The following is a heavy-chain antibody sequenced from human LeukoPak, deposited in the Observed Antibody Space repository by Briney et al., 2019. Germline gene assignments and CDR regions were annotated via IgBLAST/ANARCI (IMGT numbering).Heavy chain of an antibody. CDR3: ARFTYDYVWGSYRFHDFDY. CDR1: GFTFSSYW. V-gene: IGHV3-7*01. Sequence: GGSLRLSCAASGFTFSSYWMSWVRQAPGKAPEWVANIKQDGSEKYYVDSVKGRFTISRDNAKNSLYLQMNSLRAEDTAVYYCARFTYDYVWGSYRFHDFDYWGQGTLVTVSS. D-gene: IGHD3-16*02. J-gene: IGHJ4*02. CDR2: IKQDGSEK.